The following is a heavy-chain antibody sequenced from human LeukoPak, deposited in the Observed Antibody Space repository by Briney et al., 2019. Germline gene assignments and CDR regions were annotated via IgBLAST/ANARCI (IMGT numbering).Heavy chain of an antibody. CDR2: IKMDERSA. D-gene: IGHD3-10*01. J-gene: IGHJ4*02. CDR1: GFTTTNNW. Sequence: GGSLRLSCTVSGFTTTNNWMYWVRQAPGRGLVWVSRIKMDERSAVYADSVKDRFIISRDNAKNTVYLQMNSLRADDTAVYYCATVFKGSSLQDYWGQGTLVTVSS. V-gene: IGHV3-74*03. CDR3: ATVFKGSSLQDY.